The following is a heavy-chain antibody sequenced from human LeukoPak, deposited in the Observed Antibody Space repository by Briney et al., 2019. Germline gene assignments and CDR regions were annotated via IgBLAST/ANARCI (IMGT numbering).Heavy chain of an antibody. CDR1: GGSISSYY. Sequence: SETLSLTCTVSGGSISSYYWSWIRQPAGKGLEWIGSISHGGSTYYNPSLRSRVIVSVDTSKNHFSLKMNSVTAADTAVYYCARDLASCAGDCYSDGFDHWGQGTLVTVSS. J-gene: IGHJ4*02. CDR2: ISHGGST. D-gene: IGHD2-21*02. V-gene: IGHV4-4*07. CDR3: ARDLASCAGDCYSDGFDH.